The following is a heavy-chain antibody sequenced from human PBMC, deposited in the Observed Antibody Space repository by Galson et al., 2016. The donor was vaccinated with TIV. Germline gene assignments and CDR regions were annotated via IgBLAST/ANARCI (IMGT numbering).Heavy chain of an antibody. Sequence: SLRLSCAASGFTFSDYGMHWVRQAPGKGLEWVAVISYDGSDQYYAGSVKGRFTIYRDNSKNTLYLQMNSLRSDDTAMYYCAKDPRLYGDYFLHYFDYWGQGTLVTVSS. V-gene: IGHV3-30*18. CDR3: AKDPRLYGDYFLHYFDY. J-gene: IGHJ4*02. D-gene: IGHD4-17*01. CDR2: ISYDGSDQ. CDR1: GFTFSDYG.